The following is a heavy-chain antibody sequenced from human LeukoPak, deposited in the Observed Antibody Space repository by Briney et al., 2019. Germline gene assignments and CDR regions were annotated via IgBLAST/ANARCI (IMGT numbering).Heavy chain of an antibody. D-gene: IGHD6-19*01. J-gene: IGHJ1*01. V-gene: IGHV1-18*01. CDR1: GYTFTSYG. CDR3: ARDPPSSGWYAPHFQH. CDR2: ISAYNGNT. Sequence: ASVKVSCKASGYTFTSYGISWVRQAPGQGLEWMGWISAYNGNTNYAQKLQGRVTMTTDTSTSTAYMELRSLRSDDTAVYYCARDPPSSGWYAPHFQHWGQGTLVTVSS.